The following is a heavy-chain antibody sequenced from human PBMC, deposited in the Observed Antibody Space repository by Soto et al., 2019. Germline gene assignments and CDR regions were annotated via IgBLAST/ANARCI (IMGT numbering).Heavy chain of an antibody. J-gene: IGHJ5*02. CDR2: INHSGST. CDR3: ARVAVIPNNWFDP. Sequence: PSETLSLTCAVYGGSFSGYYWSWIRQPPGKGLEWIGEINHSGSTNYNPSLKSRVTISVDTSKNQFSLKLRSLRSDDTAVYYCARVAVIPNNWFDPWGQGTLVTVSS. CDR1: GGSFSGYY. V-gene: IGHV4-34*01.